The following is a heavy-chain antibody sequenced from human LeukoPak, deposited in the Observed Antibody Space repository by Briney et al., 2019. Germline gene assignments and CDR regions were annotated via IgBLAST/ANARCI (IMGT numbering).Heavy chain of an antibody. Sequence: PGGSLRLSCAASGFSYRSYAMTWVRQAPGRGLEWVSEISNIATINYAGCVKGRFTMSRDNSKNTLYLQMNSLRAEDTAVDECAKNGGHPTENYYMDVWGKGSTVTVSS. CDR1: GFSYRSYA. CDR2: ISNIATI. D-gene: IGHD4-17*01. J-gene: IGHJ6*03. V-gene: IGHV3-23*01. CDR3: AKNGGHPTENYYMDV.